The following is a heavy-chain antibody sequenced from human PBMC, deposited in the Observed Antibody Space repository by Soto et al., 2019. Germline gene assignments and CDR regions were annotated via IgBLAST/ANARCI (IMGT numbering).Heavy chain of an antibody. Sequence: GASVKVSCKASGYTFTSYGISWVRQAPGQGLERIGWISANSGNTNYAQKLQGRVTMTRDTSISTAYMELSRLRSDDTAVYYCARDRKGYCSGGSCYSHFDYWGQGTLVTVSS. D-gene: IGHD2-15*01. CDR2: ISANSGNT. CDR1: GYTFTSYG. V-gene: IGHV1-18*01. J-gene: IGHJ4*02. CDR3: ARDRKGYCSGGSCYSHFDY.